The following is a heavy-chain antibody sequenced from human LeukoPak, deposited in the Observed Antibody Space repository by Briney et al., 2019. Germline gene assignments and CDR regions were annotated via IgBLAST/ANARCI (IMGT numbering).Heavy chain of an antibody. CDR1: GFTFSSYA. J-gene: IGHJ4*02. D-gene: IGHD3-9*01. CDR3: ARGSITIFFIDY. V-gene: IGHV3-30*04. CDR2: ISYDGSNK. Sequence: PGRFLRLSCAASGFTFSSYAMHWVRQAPGKGLEWVAVISYDGSNKYYADSVKGRFTISRDNSKNTLYLQMNSLRAEDTAVYYCARGSITIFFIDYWGQGTLVTVSS.